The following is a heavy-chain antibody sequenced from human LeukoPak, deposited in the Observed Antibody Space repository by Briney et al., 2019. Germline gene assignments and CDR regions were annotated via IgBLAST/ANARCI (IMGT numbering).Heavy chain of an antibody. CDR3: ARAPEFSSGWLLDC. D-gene: IGHD6-19*01. V-gene: IGHV4-4*07. J-gene: IGHJ4*02. CDR2: IHTSGST. Sequence: PSETLSVTCSVSGGSINTYYGSWIRQSAGNGLEWIGRIHTSGSTNYNPSLKSRVTMSVDTSKNQFSLKVSSVSAADTGVYYCARAPEFSSGWLLDCWGQGSLVTVSS. CDR1: GGSINTYY.